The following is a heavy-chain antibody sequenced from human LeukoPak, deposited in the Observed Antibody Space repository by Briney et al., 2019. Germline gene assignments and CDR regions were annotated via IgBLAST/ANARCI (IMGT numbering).Heavy chain of an antibody. V-gene: IGHV3-20*04. J-gene: IGHJ3*02. Sequence: SLRLACPPSGFTLDDYCTSCARPPQKKVREWVSSINWNGGATGYADSVKGRFSISRVNAKNSLYLQMNSLRAEDTALYYCARCSRSDTSCYSAFDIWGQGTMVTVSS. CDR1: GFTLDDYC. CDR3: ARCSRSDTSCYSAFDI. D-gene: IGHD2-2*02. CDR2: INWNGGAT.